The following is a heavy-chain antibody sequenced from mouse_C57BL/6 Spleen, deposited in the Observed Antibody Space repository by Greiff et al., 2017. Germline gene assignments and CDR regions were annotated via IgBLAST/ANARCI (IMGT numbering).Heavy chain of an antibody. CDR3: VSSWDDYDGYFDV. D-gene: IGHD2-4*01. CDR2: IRSKSNNYST. J-gene: IGHJ1*03. Sequence: EVMLVESGGGLVQPKGSLKLSCAASGFSFTTYAMNWVRQAPGKGLEWVARIRSKSNNYSTYYADSVKDRFTISREDSASRLYLQMNNLKTEDTAVYYCVSSWDDYDGYFDVWGTGTTLTVSS. CDR1: GFSFTTYA. V-gene: IGHV10-1*01.